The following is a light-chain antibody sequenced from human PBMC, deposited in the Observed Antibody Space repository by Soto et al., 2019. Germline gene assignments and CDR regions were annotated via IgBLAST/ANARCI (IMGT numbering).Light chain of an antibody. J-gene: IGLJ1*01. CDR1: SSDIGGYNF. Sequence: QSALTQPASVSGSPGQSITISCTGTSSDIGGYNFVSWYQHHPGKAPKLLIHDVSNRPSGVSSRFSGSKSGNTASLTISGLQAEDEADYYCNSYRTVSPDVFGTGTKVTVL. CDR3: NSYRTVSPDV. CDR2: DVS. V-gene: IGLV2-14*03.